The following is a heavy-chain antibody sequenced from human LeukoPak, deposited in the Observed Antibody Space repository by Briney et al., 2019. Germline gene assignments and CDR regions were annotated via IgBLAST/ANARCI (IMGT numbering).Heavy chain of an antibody. D-gene: IGHD2-2*01. CDR1: GGSFSGYY. CDR2: INHSGST. J-gene: IGHJ6*02. CDR3: ARGLGVVPAAMRYYYYGMDV. Sequence: PSETLSLTCAVYGGSFSGYYWSSIRQPPGKGLEWIGEINHSGSTNYNPSLKSRVTISVDTSKNQFSLKLSSVTAADTAVYYCARGLGVVPAAMRYYYYGMDVWGQGTTVTVSS. V-gene: IGHV4-34*01.